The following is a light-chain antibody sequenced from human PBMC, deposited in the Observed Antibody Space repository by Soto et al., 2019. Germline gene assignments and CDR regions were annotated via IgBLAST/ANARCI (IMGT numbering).Light chain of an antibody. CDR3: QQSYSTLWT. Sequence: DIQMTPSPSSLSASVGDRVTITCRASQSISSYLNWYQQKPGKAPQLLIYAASRLQSGVPSRFSGSGSGTDFTLTISSLQPEDFATYYCQQSYSTLWTFGQGTKVEIK. CDR2: AAS. CDR1: QSISSY. V-gene: IGKV1-39*01. J-gene: IGKJ1*01.